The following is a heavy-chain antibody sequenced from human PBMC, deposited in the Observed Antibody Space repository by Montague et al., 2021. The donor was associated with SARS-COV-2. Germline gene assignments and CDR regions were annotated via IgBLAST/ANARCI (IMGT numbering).Heavy chain of an antibody. Sequence: SLRLSCAASGFTFSSYAMRWVRQAPGKGLEYVSAISSNGGSTYYADSVKGRFTISRDNSKNTLYLQMSSLRAEDTAVYYCVKSKYYDFWSAKWDAFDIWGQGTMVTVSS. D-gene: IGHD3-3*01. CDR1: GFTFSSYA. CDR3: VKSKYYDFWSAKWDAFDI. J-gene: IGHJ3*02. CDR2: ISSNGGST. V-gene: IGHV3-64D*09.